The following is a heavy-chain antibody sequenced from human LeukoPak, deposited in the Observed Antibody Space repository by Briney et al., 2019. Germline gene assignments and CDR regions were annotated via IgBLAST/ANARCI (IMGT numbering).Heavy chain of an antibody. D-gene: IGHD6-13*01. V-gene: IGHV3-23*01. CDR1: GFTFSSYA. J-gene: IGHJ6*03. CDR3: AKVGSSSWYDYYYYMGV. CDR2: ISGSGGST. Sequence: PGGSLRLSCAASGFTFSSYAMSWVRQAPGKGLEWVSAISGSGGSTYYADSVKGRFTISRDNSKNTLYLQMNSLRAEDTAVYYCAKVGSSSWYDYYYYMGVWGKGTTVTVSS.